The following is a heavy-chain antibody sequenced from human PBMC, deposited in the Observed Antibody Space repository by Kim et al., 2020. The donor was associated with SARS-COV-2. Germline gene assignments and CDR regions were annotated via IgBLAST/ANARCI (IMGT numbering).Heavy chain of an antibody. CDR3: AKVGLRGYYYGMDV. J-gene: IGHJ6*02. Sequence: GGSLRLSCAASGFTFGDYAMHWVRQAPGKGLEWVSGISWNSGSIGYADSVKGRFTISRDNAKNSLYLQMNSLRAEDTALYYCAKVGLRGYYYGMDVWGQGTTVTVSS. V-gene: IGHV3-9*01. CDR2: ISWNSGSI. CDR1: GFTFGDYA.